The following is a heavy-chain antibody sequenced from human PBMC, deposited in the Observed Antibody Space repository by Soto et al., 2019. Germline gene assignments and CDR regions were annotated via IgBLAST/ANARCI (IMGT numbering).Heavy chain of an antibody. D-gene: IGHD3-10*01. Sequence: NPSETLSLTCTVSGGSISSYYVRWIRQSAGKGLEWIGRIDTSGTTNYNPSLKSRVTMSVDASKNHFSLNLSSVTAADTAVYYCARGPRGYVYYHGMDVWGQGTTVTVSS. J-gene: IGHJ6*02. CDR2: IDTSGTT. CDR1: GGSISSYY. CDR3: ARGPRGYVYYHGMDV. V-gene: IGHV4-4*07.